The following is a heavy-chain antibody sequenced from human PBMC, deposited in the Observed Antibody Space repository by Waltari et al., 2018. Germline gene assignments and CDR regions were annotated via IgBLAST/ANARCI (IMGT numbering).Heavy chain of an antibody. Sequence: EVQLVESGGVVVQPGGSLRLSCAASGFPFADSAMAWVRQAPGKGLEWVSLISWDGGSTYYADSVKGRFTISRDNSKNSLYLQMNSLRAEDTALYYCAKDFTAAGPDDAFDIWGQGTMVTVSS. CDR3: AKDFTAAGPDDAFDI. J-gene: IGHJ3*02. CDR2: ISWDGGST. V-gene: IGHV3-43D*03. CDR1: GFPFADSA. D-gene: IGHD6-13*01.